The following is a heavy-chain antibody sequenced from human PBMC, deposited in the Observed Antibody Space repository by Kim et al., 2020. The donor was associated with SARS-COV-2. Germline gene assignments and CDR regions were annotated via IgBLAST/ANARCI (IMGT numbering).Heavy chain of an antibody. D-gene: IGHD1-26*01. Sequence: GGSLRLSCAASGFTLSDSAMSWVRQAPGKGLQWVSSITNSGDSTFYADSVKGRFTISRDNSKNTLYLQINSLRAEDTAIFYCAKHGPGGWLDPWGQGTLV. V-gene: IGHV3-23*01. CDR3: AKHGPGGWLDP. J-gene: IGHJ5*02. CDR2: ITNSGDST. CDR1: GFTLSDSA.